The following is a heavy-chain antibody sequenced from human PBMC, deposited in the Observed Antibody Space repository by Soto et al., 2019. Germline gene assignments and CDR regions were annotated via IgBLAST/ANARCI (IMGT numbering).Heavy chain of an antibody. Sequence: PGGSLRLSCAASGMTLSAYWMHWVRQVPGQGLVWVSRISTDGRSTTYADSVKGRFTIARDNGKNTLYLQMNNLRAEDTAVYYCARAPITMVNPPLYYWGQGALVTVSS. J-gene: IGHJ4*02. CDR3: ARAPITMVNPPLYY. CDR2: ISTDGRST. CDR1: GMTLSAYW. D-gene: IGHD3-10*01. V-gene: IGHV3-74*01.